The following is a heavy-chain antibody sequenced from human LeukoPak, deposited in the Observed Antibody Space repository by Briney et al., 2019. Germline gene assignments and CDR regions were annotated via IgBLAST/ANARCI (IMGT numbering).Heavy chain of an antibody. Sequence: SQTLSLTCTASGGSISSGGYYWSWIRQHPGKGLEWIGYIYYSGSTYYNPSLKSRVTISVDTSKNQFSLKLNSVTAADTAVYYCARVSPYYGSGRSTVDYWGQGTLVTVSS. CDR3: ARVSPYYGSGRSTVDY. CDR2: IYYSGST. CDR1: GGSISSGGYY. V-gene: IGHV4-31*03. J-gene: IGHJ4*02. D-gene: IGHD3-10*01.